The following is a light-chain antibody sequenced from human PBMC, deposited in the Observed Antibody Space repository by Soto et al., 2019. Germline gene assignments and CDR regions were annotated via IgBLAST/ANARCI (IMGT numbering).Light chain of an antibody. J-gene: IGKJ2*01. Sequence: EIVLTQSPGTLSLSPGERATLSCRASQSVSSSYLAWYQQKPGQAPRLLIYGASSRATGIPDRFSGSGSGTDFNLTISSLEPEDVAVYYCQQYGSSPPMYTFGQGTKLEIK. CDR1: QSVSSSY. V-gene: IGKV3-20*01. CDR3: QQYGSSPPMYT. CDR2: GAS.